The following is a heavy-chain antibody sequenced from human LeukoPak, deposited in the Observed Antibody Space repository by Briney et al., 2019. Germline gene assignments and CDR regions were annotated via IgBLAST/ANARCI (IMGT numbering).Heavy chain of an antibody. CDR2: IYHSGST. CDR1: GYSISSGYY. Sequence: SETLSLTCAVSGYSISSGYYWGWIRQPPGKGLEWIGSIYHSGSTYYNPSLKSRVTISVDTSKNQFSLKLSSVTAADTAVYYCAGTPTSGSFDYWGQGTLVTLSS. J-gene: IGHJ4*02. D-gene: IGHD1-26*01. CDR3: AGTPTSGSFDY. V-gene: IGHV4-38-2*01.